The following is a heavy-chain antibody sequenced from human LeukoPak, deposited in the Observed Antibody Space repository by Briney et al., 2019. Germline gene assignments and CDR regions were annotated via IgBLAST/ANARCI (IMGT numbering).Heavy chain of an antibody. CDR1: GFTFSSYS. V-gene: IGHV3-21*01. CDR2: ISSSSSYI. CDR3: ARDRADYGSNSDAFDI. Sequence: GGSLRLSCAASGFTFSSYSMNWVRQAPGKGLEWVSSISSSSSYIYYADSVKGRFTISRDNAKNSLYLQMNSLRAEDTAVYYCARDRADYGSNSDAFDIWGQGTMVTVSS. D-gene: IGHD4-23*01. J-gene: IGHJ3*02.